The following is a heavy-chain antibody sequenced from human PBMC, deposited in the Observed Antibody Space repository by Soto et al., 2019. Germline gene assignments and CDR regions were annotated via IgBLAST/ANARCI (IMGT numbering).Heavy chain of an antibody. J-gene: IGHJ3*02. CDR1: GDIVSSDNAA. CDR2: TYYRSKWYN. CDR3: VKDRMDHNSVWDPFDI. V-gene: IGHV6-1*01. D-gene: IGHD1-20*01. Sequence: SQTLSLTCAISGDIVSSDNAAWNWIRQSPSRCLEWLGRTYYRSKWYNDYADSVKGRISFNPDTSKNQISLQMNSLRAEDTAIYYCVKDRMDHNSVWDPFDIWGQGTMVTVSS.